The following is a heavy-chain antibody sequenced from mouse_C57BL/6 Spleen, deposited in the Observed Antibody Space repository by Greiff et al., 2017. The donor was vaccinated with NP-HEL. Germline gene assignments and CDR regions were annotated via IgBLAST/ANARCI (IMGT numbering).Heavy chain of an antibody. CDR1: GYTFTSYW. Sequence: QVQLQQSGAELVMPGASVKLSCKASGYTFTSYWMHWVKQRPGQGLEWIGEIDPSDSYTNYNQKFKGKSTLTVDKSSSTAYMQLSSLTSEDSAVYYCALRQLRFDYWGQGTTLTVSS. CDR2: IDPSDSYT. J-gene: IGHJ2*01. V-gene: IGHV1-69*01. D-gene: IGHD3-3*01. CDR3: ALRQLRFDY.